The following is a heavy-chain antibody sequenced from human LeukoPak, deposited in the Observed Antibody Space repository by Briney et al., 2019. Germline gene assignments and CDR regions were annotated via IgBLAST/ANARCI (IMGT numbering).Heavy chain of an antibody. J-gene: IGHJ4*02. D-gene: IGHD2-2*01. CDR2: ISGSGGST. V-gene: IGHV3-23*01. CDR1: GFTFSSYA. Sequence: PGGSLRLSCAASGFTFSSYAMSWVRQAPGKGLEWVSAISGSGGSTYYADSVKGRFTISRDNAKNSLYLQMNSLRAEDTAVYYCASNPSSTTYWGQGTLVTVSS. CDR3: ASNPSSTTY.